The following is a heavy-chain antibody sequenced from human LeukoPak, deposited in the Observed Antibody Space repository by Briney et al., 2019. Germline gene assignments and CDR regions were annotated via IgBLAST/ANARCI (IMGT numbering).Heavy chain of an antibody. CDR1: GFTFSSYA. CDR3: AKGAYSSIHD. Sequence: PGGSLRLSCAASGFTFSSYAMHWVRQAPGKGLEWASGISWNSGSIGYADSVKGRFTISRDNAKNSLYLQMNSLRAEDTALYYCAKGAYSSIHDWGQGTLVTVSS. J-gene: IGHJ4*02. CDR2: ISWNSGSI. D-gene: IGHD6-13*01. V-gene: IGHV3-9*01.